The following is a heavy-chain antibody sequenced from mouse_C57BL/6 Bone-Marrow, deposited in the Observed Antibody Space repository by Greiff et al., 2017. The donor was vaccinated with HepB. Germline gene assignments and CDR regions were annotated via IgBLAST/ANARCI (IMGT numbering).Heavy chain of an antibody. J-gene: IGHJ2*01. Sequence: EVMLVESGGDLVKPGGSLKLSCAASGFTFSSYGMSWVRQTPDKRLEWVATISSGGSYTYYPDSVKGRFTISRDNAKNTLYLQMSSLKSEDTAMYYCARLVPVDYWGQGTTLTVSS. CDR2: ISSGGSYT. V-gene: IGHV5-6*01. CDR3: ARLVPVDY. CDR1: GFTFSSYG.